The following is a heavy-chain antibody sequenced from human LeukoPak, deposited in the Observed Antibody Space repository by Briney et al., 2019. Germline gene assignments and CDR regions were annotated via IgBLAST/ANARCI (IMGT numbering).Heavy chain of an antibody. D-gene: IGHD1-14*01. CDR3: ARVNRRNDAFDI. J-gene: IGHJ3*02. V-gene: IGHV1-2*02. CDR2: INPNSGGT. Sequence: ASVKVSCKASGYTFTGYYMHWVRQAPGQGLEWMGWINPNSGGTNYAQKFQGRVTMTRDTSISTAYMELRRLRSDDTAVYYCARVNRRNDAFDIWGQGTMVTVSS. CDR1: GYTFTGYY.